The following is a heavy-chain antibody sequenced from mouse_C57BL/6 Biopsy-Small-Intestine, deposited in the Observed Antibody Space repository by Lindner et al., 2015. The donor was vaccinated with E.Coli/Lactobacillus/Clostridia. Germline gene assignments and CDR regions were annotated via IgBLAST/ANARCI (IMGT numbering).Heavy chain of an antibody. J-gene: IGHJ2*01. CDR1: GYTFTSYW. V-gene: IGHV1-55*01. D-gene: IGHD1-1*01. Sequence: VQLQESGAGLVKPGASVKMSCEASGYTFTSYWITWVKQRPGQGLEWIGDIYPGSGSINYNEKLKNKATLTVDTSSTTAYMQFSSLTSEDSAVYYCARGASVADFYFDYWGQGTTLTVSS. CDR2: IYPGSGSI. CDR3: ARGASVADFYFDY.